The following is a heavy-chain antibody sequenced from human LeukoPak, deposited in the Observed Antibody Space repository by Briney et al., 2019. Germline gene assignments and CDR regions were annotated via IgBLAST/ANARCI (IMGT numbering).Heavy chain of an antibody. J-gene: IGHJ4*02. CDR2: TRFDGSIK. CDR1: GFTFSNYG. CDR3: AKDSIQGDTALDY. D-gene: IGHD5-18*01. V-gene: IGHV3-30*02. Sequence: PGGSLRLSCAASGFTFSNYGMHWVRQAPGKGLEWVAFTRFDGSIKYYADSVKGRFTISRDNSKTTLYLQMSSLRAEDTAVFYCAKDSIQGDTALDYWGQGTPVTVSS.